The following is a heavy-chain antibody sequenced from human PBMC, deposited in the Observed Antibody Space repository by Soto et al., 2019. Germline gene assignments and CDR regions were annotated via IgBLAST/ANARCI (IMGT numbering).Heavy chain of an antibody. CDR1: GYTFTGYY. J-gene: IGHJ3*02. CDR2: INPNSGGT. V-gene: IGHV1-2*02. D-gene: IGHD2-15*01. CDR3: ARNFRWREGFEI. Sequence: GASVKVSCKASGYTFTGYYMHWVRQAPGQGLEWMGWINPNSGGTNYAQXXXXXXXXXXXTSXXPAYMELSRLRSDDTGLDYCARNFRWREGFEIWGQGTMVTVSS.